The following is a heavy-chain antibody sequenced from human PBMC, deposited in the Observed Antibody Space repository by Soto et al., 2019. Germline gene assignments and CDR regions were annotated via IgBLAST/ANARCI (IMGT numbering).Heavy chain of an antibody. Sequence: GGSLRLSCSASGFTFSSYAMHWVRQAPGKGLEYVSAISSNGGSTYYADSVKGRFTISRDNSKNTLYLQMSSLRAEDTAVYYCVKDPPPYDFWSGYRQTDDYYFDYWGQGTLVTVSS. J-gene: IGHJ4*02. D-gene: IGHD3-3*01. CDR2: ISSNGGST. CDR1: GFTFSSYA. V-gene: IGHV3-64D*08. CDR3: VKDPPPYDFWSGYRQTDDYYFDY.